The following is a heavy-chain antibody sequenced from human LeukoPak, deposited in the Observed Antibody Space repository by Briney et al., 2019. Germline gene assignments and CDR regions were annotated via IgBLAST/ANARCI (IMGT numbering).Heavy chain of an antibody. J-gene: IGHJ4*02. CDR3: ASRYGAEGY. V-gene: IGHV3-48*04. Sequence: GGSLRLSCAASAFSFSGYNMNWVRQAPGKGPEWVSYISSTGSAIYYADSVKCRFTISRDNAKNSLYLQMNSLRAEDTAVYYCASRYGAEGYWGQGTLVTVSS. D-gene: IGHD4-17*01. CDR1: AFSFSGYN. CDR2: ISSTGSAI.